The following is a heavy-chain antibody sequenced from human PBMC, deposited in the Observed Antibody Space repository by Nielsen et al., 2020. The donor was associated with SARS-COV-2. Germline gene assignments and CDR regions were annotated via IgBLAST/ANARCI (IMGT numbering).Heavy chain of an antibody. CDR2: IRSKAYGGTT. CDR1: GLTFSDYY. V-gene: IGHV3-49*03. CDR3: TRDLIYYYYGMDV. Sequence: GESLKISCAASGLTFSDYYMSWIRQAPGKGLEWVGFIRSKAYGGTTEYAASVKGRFTISRDDSKSIAYLQMNSLKTEDTAVYYCTRDLIYYYYGMDVWGQGTTVTVSS. J-gene: IGHJ6*02. D-gene: IGHD3-10*01.